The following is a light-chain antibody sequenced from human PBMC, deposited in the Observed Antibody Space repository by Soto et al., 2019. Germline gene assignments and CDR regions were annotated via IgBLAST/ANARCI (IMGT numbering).Light chain of an antibody. V-gene: IGLV2-14*01. CDR3: SSYTPTNTYG. CDR2: EVS. J-gene: IGLJ1*01. CDR1: SSDVGGYNY. Sequence: QSVLTQPASVSGSPGQSITISCTGTSSDVGGYNYVSWYQQHPGKAPKLMIYEVSNRPSGVSNRFSGSKSGNTASLTISGLQAEDEADYYCSSYTPTNTYGFGTGTKLTVL.